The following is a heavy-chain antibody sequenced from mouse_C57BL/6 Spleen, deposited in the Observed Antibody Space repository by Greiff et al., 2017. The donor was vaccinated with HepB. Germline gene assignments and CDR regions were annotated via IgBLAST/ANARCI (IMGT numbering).Heavy chain of an antibody. CDR2: ISSGGDYI. CDR1: GFTFSSYA. D-gene: IGHD2-3*01. V-gene: IGHV5-9-1*02. J-gene: IGHJ2*01. CDR3: TREGYYHYFDY. Sequence: EVKLVESGEGLVKPGGSLKLSCAASGFTFSSYAMSWVRQTPEKRLEWVAYISSGGDYIYYADTVKGRFTISRDNARNTLYLQMSSLKSEDTAMYYCTREGYYHYFDYWGQGTTLTVSS.